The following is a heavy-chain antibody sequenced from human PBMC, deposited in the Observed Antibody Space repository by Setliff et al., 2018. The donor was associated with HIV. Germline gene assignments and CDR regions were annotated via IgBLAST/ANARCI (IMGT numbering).Heavy chain of an antibody. CDR2: ISYDGTSK. Sequence: GGSLRLSCEASESTFYAMHWVRQAPGKGLEWLAVISYDGTSKYYADSVKGRFTISRDNSKSTQYLQMNSLRTEDTAVYYCAKEGGWTVGEIFDYWGQGTLVTVSS. CDR3: AKEGGWTVGEIFDY. CDR1: ESTFYA. D-gene: IGHD2-15*01. J-gene: IGHJ4*02. V-gene: IGHV3-30*04.